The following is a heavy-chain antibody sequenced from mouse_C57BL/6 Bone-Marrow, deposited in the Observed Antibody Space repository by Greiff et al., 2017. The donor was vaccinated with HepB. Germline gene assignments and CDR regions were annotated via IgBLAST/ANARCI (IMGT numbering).Heavy chain of an antibody. CDR3: AKGGLLTAMDY. CDR2: INPSTGGT. Sequence: EVQLQQSGPELVKPGASVKISCKASGYSFTGYYMNWVKQSPEKSLEWIGVINPSTGGTTYNQKFKAKATLTVDTSSSTAYMQLKSLTSEDSAVYYCAKGGLLTAMDYWGQGTSVTVSS. V-gene: IGHV1-42*01. J-gene: IGHJ4*01. CDR1: GYSFTGYY.